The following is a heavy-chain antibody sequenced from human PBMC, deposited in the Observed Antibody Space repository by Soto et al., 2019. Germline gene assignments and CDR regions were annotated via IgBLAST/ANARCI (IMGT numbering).Heavy chain of an antibody. V-gene: IGHV3-48*02. CDR2: ISSSSSTI. CDR1: GFTFSSYS. J-gene: IGHJ4*02. D-gene: IGHD3-10*01. Sequence: GSLRLSCAASGFTFSSYSMNWVRQAPGKGLEWVSYISSSSSTIYYADSVKGRFTISRDNAKNSLYLQMNSLRDEDTAVYYCAREARVRGVIPPAYYFDYWGQGTLVTVSS. CDR3: AREARVRGVIPPAYYFDY.